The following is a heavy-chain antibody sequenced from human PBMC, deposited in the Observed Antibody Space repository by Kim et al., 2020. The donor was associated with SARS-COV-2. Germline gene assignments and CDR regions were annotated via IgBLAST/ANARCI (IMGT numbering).Heavy chain of an antibody. Sequence: ASVKVSCKASGYTFTSYGISWVRQAPGQGLEWMGWISAYNGNTNYAQKLQGRVTMTTDTSTSTAYMELRSLRSDDTAVYYCARDVSRGELSFDDAFDIWGQGTMVTVSS. J-gene: IGHJ3*02. CDR1: GYTFTSYG. V-gene: IGHV1-18*01. D-gene: IGHD3-16*02. CDR3: ARDVSRGELSFDDAFDI. CDR2: ISAYNGNT.